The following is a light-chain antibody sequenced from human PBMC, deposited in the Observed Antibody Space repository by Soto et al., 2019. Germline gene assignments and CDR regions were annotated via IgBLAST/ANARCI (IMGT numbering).Light chain of an antibody. V-gene: IGLV2-14*03. CDR1: STDVDGYDY. Sequence: QSVLTQPASVSGSPGQSITISCTGVSTDVDGYDYVSWYQQHPGQAPKLILFDVNNRPSGVSSRFSGSKSSDTASLTISGLQADDDAHYYCSSYTSSAPFYVFATGTKVTVL. J-gene: IGLJ1*01. CDR2: DVN. CDR3: SSYTSSAPFYV.